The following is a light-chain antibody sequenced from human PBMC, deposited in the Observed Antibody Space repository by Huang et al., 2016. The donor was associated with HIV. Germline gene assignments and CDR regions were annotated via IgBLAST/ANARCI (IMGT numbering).Light chain of an antibody. Sequence: IVMTQSPLSLPVTPGEPASISCRSSQSLLHTNGYYYVDWYLQKPGQSPQLLIYLNSNRASGVPDRFSGGGSVIDFTLKISSVEAEDVGIYYCMQALQTPCTFGQGTRLEIK. CDR2: LNS. J-gene: IGKJ5*01. CDR1: QSLLHTNGYYY. CDR3: MQALQTPCT. V-gene: IGKV2-28*01.